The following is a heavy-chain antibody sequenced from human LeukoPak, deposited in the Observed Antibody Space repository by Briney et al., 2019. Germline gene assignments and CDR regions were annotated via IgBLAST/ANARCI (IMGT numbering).Heavy chain of an antibody. V-gene: IGHV4-34*01. J-gene: IGHJ4*02. CDR1: GGSFSGYY. Sequence: SETLSLTCAVYGGSFSGYYWSWIRQPPGKGLEWIGEINHSGSTNYNPSLKSRVTISVDTSKNQFSLKLSSVTAADTAVYYCARKGYRFDYWGQRTLVTVSS. CDR3: ARKGYRFDY. CDR2: INHSGST. D-gene: IGHD5-18*01.